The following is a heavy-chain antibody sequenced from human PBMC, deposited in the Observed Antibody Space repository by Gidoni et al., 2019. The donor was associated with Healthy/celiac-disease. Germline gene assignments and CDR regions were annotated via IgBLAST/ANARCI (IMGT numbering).Heavy chain of an antibody. D-gene: IGHD6-19*01. CDR1: GFTFDYYA. CDR3: AKDKGAGTGVENYYGMDV. J-gene: IGHJ6*02. Sequence: EVQLVESGGGLVQPGRSLRLSCAASGFTFDYYAMHWFRQAPGKGLEWVSGISWNSGSIGYADSVKGRFTSSRDNAKNSLYLQMNSLRAEDTALYYCAKDKGAGTGVENYYGMDVWGQGTTVTVSS. V-gene: IGHV3-9*01. CDR2: ISWNSGSI.